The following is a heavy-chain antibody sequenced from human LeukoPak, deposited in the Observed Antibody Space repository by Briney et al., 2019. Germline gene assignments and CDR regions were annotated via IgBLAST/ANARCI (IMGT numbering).Heavy chain of an antibody. V-gene: IGHV3-23*01. J-gene: IGHJ4*02. Sequence: GGSLRLSCAVSGITLSNYAMSWIRQAPGKGLEWVAGISGSGGSTSYADSAEAPFTISRHNRKSTLYLQMNRLRAEATAVYFCAERGVVIRVILVGFHKEAYYFESWGQGALVTVSS. D-gene: IGHD3/OR15-3a*01. CDR1: GITLSNYA. CDR3: AERGVVIRVILVGFHKEAYYFES. CDR2: ISGSGGST.